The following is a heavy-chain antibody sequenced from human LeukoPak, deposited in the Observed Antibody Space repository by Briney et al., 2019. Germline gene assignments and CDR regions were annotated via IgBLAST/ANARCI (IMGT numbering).Heavy chain of an antibody. V-gene: IGHV4-38-2*02. D-gene: IGHD3-22*01. CDR1: GYSISSGYY. CDR2: IYHSGST. CDR3: ARDGSSGYYNDAFDI. Sequence: RPSETLSLTCTVSGYSISSGYYWGWIRQPPGKGLEWIGSIYHSGSTYYNPSLKSRVTISVDTSKNQFSLKLSSVTAADTAVYYCARDGSSGYYNDAFDIWGQGTMVTVSS. J-gene: IGHJ3*02.